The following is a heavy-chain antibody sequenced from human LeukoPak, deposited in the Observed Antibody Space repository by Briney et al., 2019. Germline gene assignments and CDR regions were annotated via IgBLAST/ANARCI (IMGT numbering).Heavy chain of an antibody. J-gene: IGHJ4*02. Sequence: SETLSLTCTVSGGSISSSSYYWGWIRQPPGKGLEWIGSIYYSGSTYYNPSLKSRVTISVDTSKNQFSLKLSSVTAADTAVYYCARVPATAPLYYFDYWGQGTLVTVSS. V-gene: IGHV4-39*01. CDR3: ARVPATAPLYYFDY. CDR2: IYYSGST. D-gene: IGHD2-2*01. CDR1: GGSISSSSYY.